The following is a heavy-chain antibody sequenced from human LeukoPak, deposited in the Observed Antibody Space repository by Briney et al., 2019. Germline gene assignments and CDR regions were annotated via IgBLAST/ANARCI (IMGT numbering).Heavy chain of an antibody. CDR1: GFTFSSYS. CDR3: AKDFTIVVVPAAASFDY. Sequence: GGSLRLSCAASGFTFSSYSMNWVRQAPGKGLEWVSSISSSSSYIYYADSVKGRFTISRDNAKNSLYLQMNSLRAEDTAVYYCAKDFTIVVVPAAASFDYWGQGTLVTVSS. D-gene: IGHD2-2*01. V-gene: IGHV3-21*04. J-gene: IGHJ4*02. CDR2: ISSSSSYI.